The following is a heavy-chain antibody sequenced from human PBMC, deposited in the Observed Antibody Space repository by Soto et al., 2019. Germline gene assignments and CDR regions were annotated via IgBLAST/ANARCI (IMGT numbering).Heavy chain of an antibody. D-gene: IGHD3-3*01. CDR3: ARVLYYDFWSGYKTFDY. J-gene: IGHJ4*02. Sequence: GASVKVSCKASGYTFASYGISWVRQAPGQGLEWMGWISAYNDNTNYAQKLQGRVTMTTDTSTSTAYMELRSLRSDDTAVYYCARVLYYDFWSGYKTFDYWGQGTLVTVSS. CDR2: ISAYNDNT. V-gene: IGHV1-18*01. CDR1: GYTFASYG.